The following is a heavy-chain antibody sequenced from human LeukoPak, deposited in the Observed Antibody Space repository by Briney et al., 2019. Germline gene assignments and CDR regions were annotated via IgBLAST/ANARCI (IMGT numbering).Heavy chain of an antibody. D-gene: IGHD2-15*01. V-gene: IGHV5-51*01. CDR1: GYTFPSYW. CDR3: ARRYCSGRNCYYFDY. CDR2: IHPDDSDT. Sequence: PGDSLQISCKGSGYTFPSYWIGCVRQLPGKGLEWMGIIHPDDSDTRYSPSFRGQVTISADKSISTAYLQWSSLKASDTAMYYCARRYCSGRNCYYFDYWGQGTLVTVSS. J-gene: IGHJ4*02.